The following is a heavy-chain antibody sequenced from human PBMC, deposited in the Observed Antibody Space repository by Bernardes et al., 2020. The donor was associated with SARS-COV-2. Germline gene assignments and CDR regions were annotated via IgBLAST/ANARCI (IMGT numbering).Heavy chain of an antibody. J-gene: IGHJ6*02. Sequence: GGSLRLSCEASGFTFNNYGMHVVRRAPDKGLEWVAVIGYDGSTKYYADSVKGRFTVSRDNSKSTLYLQMNSLRVEDTATYYCVRRFCAVSSACGNFYGMGVWGQGTTVTVSS. CDR2: IGYDGSTK. D-gene: IGHD2-21*01. V-gene: IGHV3-33*03. CDR3: VRRFCAVSSACGNFYGMGV. CDR1: GFTFNNYG.